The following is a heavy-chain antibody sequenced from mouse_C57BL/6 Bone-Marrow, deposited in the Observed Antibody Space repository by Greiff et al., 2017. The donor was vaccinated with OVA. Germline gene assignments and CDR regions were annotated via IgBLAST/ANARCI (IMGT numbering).Heavy chain of an antibody. Sequence: MNFSSYAMSWISQTPEKRLEWVATISDGGSYTYYPDNVKGRFTISRDNAKNNLYLQMSHLKSEDTAFYYCARDYGYDYYAMDYWGQGTSVTVSS. CDR2: ISDGGSYT. V-gene: IGHV5-4*01. CDR3: ARDYGYDYYAMDY. CDR1: MNFSSYA. J-gene: IGHJ4*01. D-gene: IGHD2-2*01.